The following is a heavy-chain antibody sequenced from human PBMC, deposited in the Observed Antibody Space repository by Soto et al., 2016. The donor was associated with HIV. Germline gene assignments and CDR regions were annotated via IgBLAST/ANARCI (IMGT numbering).Heavy chain of an antibody. CDR2: IYSGGST. J-gene: IGHJ3*02. CDR3: AREIGGTQSAFDI. D-gene: IGHD3-16*01. Sequence: EVQLVESGGGLVQPGGSLRLSCAASGFTVSSNYMSWVRQAPGKGLEWVSVIYSGGSTYYADSVKGRFTISRDNSKNTLYLQMNSLRAEDTAVYYCAREIGGTQSAFDIWGQGTMVTVSS. CDR1: GFTVSSNY. V-gene: IGHV3-66*01.